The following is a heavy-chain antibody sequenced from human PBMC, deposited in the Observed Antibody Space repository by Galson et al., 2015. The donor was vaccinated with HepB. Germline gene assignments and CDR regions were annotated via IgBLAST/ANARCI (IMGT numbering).Heavy chain of an antibody. J-gene: IGHJ4*02. CDR2: VRDNGGT. D-gene: IGHD5-24*01. CDR1: GFRFSRFA. CDR3: AKEMAEVGKPFFDY. Sequence: SLRLSCAASGFRFSRFAMSWVRQAPGKGPEWVSGVRDNGGTFYADSVKGRFTISRDNSKNTVYLQMSSLRAEDTAIYYCAKEMAEVGKPFFDYWGQGTLVIVSS. V-gene: IGHV3-23*01.